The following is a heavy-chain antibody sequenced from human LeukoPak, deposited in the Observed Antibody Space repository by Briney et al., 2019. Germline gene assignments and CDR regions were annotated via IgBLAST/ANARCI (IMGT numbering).Heavy chain of an antibody. J-gene: IGHJ4*02. CDR1: GGTFSSYA. Sequence: ASVKVSCKASGGTFSSYAISWVRQAPGQGLEWMGGIIPISGTANYAQKFQGRVTITADESTSTAYMELSSLRSEDTAVYYCASGNVGATFDYWGQGTLVTVSS. V-gene: IGHV1-69*13. CDR2: IIPISGTA. D-gene: IGHD1-26*01. CDR3: ASGNVGATFDY.